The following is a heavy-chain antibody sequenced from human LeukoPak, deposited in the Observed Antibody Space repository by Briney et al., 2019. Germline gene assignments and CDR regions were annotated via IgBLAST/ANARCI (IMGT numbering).Heavy chain of an antibody. J-gene: IGHJ1*01. CDR3: AAPYFAASFQH. CDR2: IYYSGST. D-gene: IGHD3-10*01. V-gene: IGHV4-39*01. Sequence: SETLSLTCTVSGGSISSSSYYWGWIRQPPGKGLERIGSIYYSGSTYYNPSLKSRVTISVDTSKNQFSLKLSSVTAADTAVYYCAAPYFAASFQHWGQGTLVTVSS. CDR1: GGSISSSSYY.